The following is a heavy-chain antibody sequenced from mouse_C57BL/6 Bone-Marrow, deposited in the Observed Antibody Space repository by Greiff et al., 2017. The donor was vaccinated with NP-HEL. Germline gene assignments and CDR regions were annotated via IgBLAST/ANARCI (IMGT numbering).Heavy chain of an antibody. J-gene: IGHJ2*01. CDR1: GYTFTDYY. V-gene: IGHV1-26*01. CDR2: INPNNGGT. Sequence: EVQLQQSGPELVKPGASVKISCKASGYTFTDYYMNWVKQSHGKSLEWIGDINPNNGGTSYNQKFKGKATLTVDKSSSTAYMELRSLTSEDSAVYYCARPNRLRRRDDFDYWGQGTTLTVSS. CDR3: ARPNRLRRRDDFDY. D-gene: IGHD2-4*01.